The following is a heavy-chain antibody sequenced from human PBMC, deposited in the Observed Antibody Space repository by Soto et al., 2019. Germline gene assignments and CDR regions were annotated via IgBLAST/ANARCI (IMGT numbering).Heavy chain of an antibody. Sequence: QVQLVQSGAEVKKPGASVKVSCKASGYTFTNSDINWVRQATGQGLEWVGWVNPNSGKRGYALKFQGRVTMTTDTSISTAYMDLSILRSEDTAVYYCARGRYSGYDDLDSWGQGTLVIVSS. J-gene: IGHJ4*02. CDR2: VNPNSGKR. V-gene: IGHV1-8*01. D-gene: IGHD5-12*01. CDR3: ARGRYSGYDDLDS. CDR1: GYTFTNSD.